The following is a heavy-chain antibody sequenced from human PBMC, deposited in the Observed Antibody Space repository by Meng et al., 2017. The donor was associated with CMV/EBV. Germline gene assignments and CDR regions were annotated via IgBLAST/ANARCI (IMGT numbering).Heavy chain of an antibody. J-gene: IGHJ6*02. D-gene: IGHD1-26*01. CDR3: ARSAGTRYYYYGMDV. Sequence: SETLSLTCTVSGGPISSYYWSWIRQPPGKGLEWIGYIYYSGSTNYNPSLKSRVTISVDTSKNQFSLKLSSVTAADTAVYYCARSAGTRYYYYGMDVWGQGTTVTVSS. V-gene: IGHV4-59*01. CDR2: IYYSGST. CDR1: GGPISSYY.